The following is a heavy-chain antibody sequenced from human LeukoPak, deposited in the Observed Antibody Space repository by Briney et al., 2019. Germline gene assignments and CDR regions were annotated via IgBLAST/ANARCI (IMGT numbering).Heavy chain of an antibody. CDR2: IYAGDSDT. D-gene: IGHD3-22*01. CDR1: GYPSTNYW. V-gene: IGHV5-51*01. J-gene: IGHJ4*02. CDR3: ARRVDSGFSFDF. Sequence: GESLKISCKGSGYPSTNYWIAWVRQMPGKGLEWMGIIYAGDSDTRYSPSFQGQVTISADRSISTAYLQWSSLKASDTAMYYCARRVDSGFSFDFWGQGTLVTVSS.